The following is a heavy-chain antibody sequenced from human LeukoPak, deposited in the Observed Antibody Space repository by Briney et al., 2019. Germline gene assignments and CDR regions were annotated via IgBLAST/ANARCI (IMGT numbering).Heavy chain of an antibody. Sequence: ASVKVSCKASGYTFTGYYMHWVRQAPGQGLEWMGWINPNSGGTNYAQKFQGRVTMTRDTSISTAYMELSRLRSDDTAVYYCARAPLLPAAGLDAFDIWGQGTMVTVSS. CDR3: ARAPLLPAAGLDAFDI. CDR2: INPNSGGT. J-gene: IGHJ3*02. V-gene: IGHV1-2*02. CDR1: GYTFTGYY. D-gene: IGHD6-13*01.